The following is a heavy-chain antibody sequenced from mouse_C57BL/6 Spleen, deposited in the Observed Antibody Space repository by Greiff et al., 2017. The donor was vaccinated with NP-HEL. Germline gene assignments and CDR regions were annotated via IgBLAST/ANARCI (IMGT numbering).Heavy chain of an antibody. Sequence: QVQLKQSGPGLVQPSQSLSITCTVSGFSLTSYGVHWVRQSPGKGLEWLGVIWSGGSTDYNAAFISRLSISKDNSKSQVCFKMNSLQADDTAIYYCARGGVLLDYWGQGTTLTVSS. CDR3: ARGGVLLDY. D-gene: IGHD2-14*01. V-gene: IGHV2-2*01. CDR1: GFSLTSYG. J-gene: IGHJ2*01. CDR2: IWSGGST.